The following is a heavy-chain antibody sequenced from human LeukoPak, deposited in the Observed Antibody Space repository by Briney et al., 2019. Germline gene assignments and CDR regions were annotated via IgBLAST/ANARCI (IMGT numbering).Heavy chain of an antibody. V-gene: IGHV3-74*01. J-gene: IGHJ4*02. CDR1: GFTFSGYW. CDR2: INGDGSNI. D-gene: IGHD3-22*01. Sequence: GGSLRLFCAASGFTFSGYWMHWVRQVPGKGLVWVARINGDGSNIAYADSVRGRFTISRDNAKNTLYLEMSSLRAEDTAVYYCARDKSVYYDTSGSRFDYWGQGTLVTVSS. CDR3: ARDKSVYYDTSGSRFDY.